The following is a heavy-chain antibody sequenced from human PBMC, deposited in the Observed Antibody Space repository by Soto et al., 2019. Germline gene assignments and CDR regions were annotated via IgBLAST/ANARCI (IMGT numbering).Heavy chain of an antibody. D-gene: IGHD3-3*01. V-gene: IGHV4-59*08. CDR3: ASLGDFWSGYYGRDYGMDV. Sequence: SETLSLTCTVSGGSISSYYWSWIRQPPGKGLEWIGYIYYSGSTNYNPSLKSRVTISVDTSKNQFSLKLSSVTAADTSLYYCASLGDFWSGYYGRDYGMDVWGQGTTVTVSS. J-gene: IGHJ6*02. CDR1: GGSISSYY. CDR2: IYYSGST.